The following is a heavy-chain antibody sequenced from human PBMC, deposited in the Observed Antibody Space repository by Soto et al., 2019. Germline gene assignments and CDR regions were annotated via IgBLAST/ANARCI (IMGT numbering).Heavy chain of an antibody. D-gene: IGHD3-22*01. Sequence: QVQLQQSGPGLVKPSQTLSLTCAISGDSVSSNSAAWNWIRQSPSRGLEWLGRTYYRSKWYNDYAVSVKSRITINPDTSKNQFSLQLNSVTPEDTAVYYCARDSPSATYYYDKGNYYGMDVWGQGTTVTVSS. J-gene: IGHJ6*02. CDR1: GDSVSSNSAA. CDR2: TYYRSKWYN. V-gene: IGHV6-1*01. CDR3: ARDSPSATYYYDKGNYYGMDV.